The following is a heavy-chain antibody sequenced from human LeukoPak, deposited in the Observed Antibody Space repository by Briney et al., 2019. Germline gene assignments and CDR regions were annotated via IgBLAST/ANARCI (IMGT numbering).Heavy chain of an antibody. CDR1: GFTVSSNY. V-gene: IGHV3-66*01. J-gene: IGHJ4*02. CDR2: IYSGGST. CDR3: ASTFYGDSPPY. D-gene: IGHD4-17*01. Sequence: GGSLRLSCAASGFTVSSNYMSWVRQAPGKGLKWVSVIYSGGSTYYADSVKGRFTISRDNSKNTLYLQMNSLRAEDTAVYYCASTFYGDSPPYWGQGTLVTVSS.